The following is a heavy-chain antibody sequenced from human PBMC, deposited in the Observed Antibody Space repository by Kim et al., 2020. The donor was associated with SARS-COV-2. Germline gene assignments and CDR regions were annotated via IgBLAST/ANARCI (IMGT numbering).Heavy chain of an antibody. D-gene: IGHD3-10*01. V-gene: IGHV3-33*05. CDR2: ISYDGSNK. CDR1: GFTFSSYG. Sequence: GGSLRLSCAASGFTFSSYGMHWVRQAPGKGLEWVAVISYDGSNKYYADSVKGRFTISRDNSKNTLYLQMNSLRAEDTAVYYCARDYLWFGELLTYYYYGMDVWGQGTTVTVSS. J-gene: IGHJ6*02. CDR3: ARDYLWFGELLTYYYYGMDV.